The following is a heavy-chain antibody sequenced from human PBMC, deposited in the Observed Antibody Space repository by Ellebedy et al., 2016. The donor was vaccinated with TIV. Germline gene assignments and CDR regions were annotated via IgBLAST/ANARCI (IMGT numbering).Heavy chain of an antibody. D-gene: IGHD5-18*01. CDR2: IFGSGGSR. CDR3: AKDRTPGDGYWVFDF. Sequence: GESLKISCAASGFSFSSYAMSWVRQAPGKGLEWVSGIFGSGGSRSADYVTGRFNISRDNSKSTLDRQMSSLRAEDTAVYYCAKDRTPGDGYWVFDFWGQGTLVTVST. CDR1: GFSFSSYA. V-gene: IGHV3-23*01. J-gene: IGHJ4*02.